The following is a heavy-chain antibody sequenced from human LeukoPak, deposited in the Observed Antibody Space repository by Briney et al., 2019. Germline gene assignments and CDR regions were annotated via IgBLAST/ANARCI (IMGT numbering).Heavy chain of an antibody. D-gene: IGHD6-13*01. V-gene: IGHV3-7*03. J-gene: IGHJ4*02. Sequence: GGSLRLSCAASGFTFRNYWMSWVRQTPGKGPEWVVNIKQDGNEQYYVESVKGRFTISRDNAKNFLYLQMNSLRAEDTAVYYCARDNPGYSSSWYAPLVDYWGQGTLVTVSS. CDR2: IKQDGNEQ. CDR1: GFTFRNYW. CDR3: ARDNPGYSSSWYAPLVDY.